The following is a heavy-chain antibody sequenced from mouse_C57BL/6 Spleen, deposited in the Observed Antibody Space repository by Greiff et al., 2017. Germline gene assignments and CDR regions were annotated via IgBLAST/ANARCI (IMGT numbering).Heavy chain of an antibody. V-gene: IGHV1-74*01. Sequence: QVQLQQPGAELVKPGASVKVSCKASGYTFTSYWMHWVKQRPGQGLEWIGRIHPSDSDTNYNQKFKGKATLTVDKSSSTAYMQLSSLTSEDSAVYYCAMEYYYGSFAYWGKGTLVTVSA. J-gene: IGHJ3*01. CDR1: GYTFTSYW. D-gene: IGHD2-2*01. CDR2: IHPSDSDT. CDR3: AMEYYYGSFAY.